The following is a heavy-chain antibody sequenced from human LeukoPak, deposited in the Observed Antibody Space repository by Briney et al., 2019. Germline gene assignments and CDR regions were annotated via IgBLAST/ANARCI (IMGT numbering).Heavy chain of an antibody. Sequence: ASVKVSCKASGYTFTSYGISWVRQAPGQGLEWMGWISGYNGNTNYAQKLQGRVTMTTDTSTSTAYMELRSLRSDDTAVYYCARSGPPARGFKGDCSSTSCLFDYWGQGTLVTVSS. CDR3: ARSGPPARGFKGDCSSTSCLFDY. CDR1: GYTFTSYG. CDR2: ISGYNGNT. J-gene: IGHJ4*02. D-gene: IGHD2-2*01. V-gene: IGHV1-18*01.